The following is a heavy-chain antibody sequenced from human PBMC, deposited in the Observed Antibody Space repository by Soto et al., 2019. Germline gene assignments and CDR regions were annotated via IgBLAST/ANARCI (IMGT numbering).Heavy chain of an antibody. D-gene: IGHD5-18*01. J-gene: IGHJ4*02. V-gene: IGHV2-5*02. CDR1: GFSLSTSGVG. CDR2: IYWDDDK. Sequence: QITLKESGPTLVKPTQTLTLTCTFSGFSLSTSGVGVGWIRQPPGKALEWLALIYWDDDKRYSPSLKSRLTHTEDTSKNRVVLTITDLDPVDTATYYCAPSVYSCGWGYFDYWGQGTLVTVSS. CDR3: APSVYSCGWGYFDY.